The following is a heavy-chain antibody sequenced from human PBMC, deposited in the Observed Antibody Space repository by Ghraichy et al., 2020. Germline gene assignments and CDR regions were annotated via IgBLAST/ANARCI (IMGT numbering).Heavy chain of an antibody. CDR3: ARDGVGVELLLDY. D-gene: IGHD1-7*01. J-gene: IGHJ4*02. CDR2: INPSGGST. CDR1: GYTFTSYY. V-gene: IGHV1-46*01. Sequence: ASVKVSCKASGYTFTSYYMHWVRQATGQGLEWMGIINPSGGSTSYAQKFQGRVTMTRDTSTSTAYMELSSLRSEDTAVYYCARDGVGVELLLDYWGQGTLVTVSS.